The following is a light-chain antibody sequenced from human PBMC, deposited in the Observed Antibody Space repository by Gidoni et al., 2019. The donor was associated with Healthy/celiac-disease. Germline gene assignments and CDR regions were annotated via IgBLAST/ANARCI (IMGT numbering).Light chain of an antibody. Sequence: QSYRTPPPSAYGTPGQRVTISCSGSSSNIGSNTVNWYQQLPGTAPKLLIYSNNQRPSGVPDRFSGSKSGTSASLAISGLQSEDEADYYCAAWDDSLNGPVFGGGTKLTVL. J-gene: IGLJ3*02. CDR2: SNN. CDR3: AAWDDSLNGPV. V-gene: IGLV1-44*01. CDR1: SSNIGSNT.